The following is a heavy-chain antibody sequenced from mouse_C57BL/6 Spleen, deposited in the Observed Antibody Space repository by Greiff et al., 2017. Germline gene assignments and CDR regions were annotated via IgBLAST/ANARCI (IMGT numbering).Heavy chain of an antibody. D-gene: IGHD1-1*01. CDR2: IDPSDSYT. J-gene: IGHJ3*01. CDR1: GYTFTSYW. V-gene: IGHV1-69*01. CDR3: ASRRNYAPFAY. Sequence: QVQLQQPGAELVMPGASVKLSCKASGYTFTSYWMHWVKQRPGQGLEWIGEIDPSDSYTNYNQKFKGKSTLTVDKSSSTAYMQLSSLTSEYSAVFYGASRRNYAPFAYWGQGTLVTVSA.